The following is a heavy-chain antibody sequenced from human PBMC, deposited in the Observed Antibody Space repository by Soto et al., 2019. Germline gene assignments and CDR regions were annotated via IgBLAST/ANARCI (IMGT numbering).Heavy chain of an antibody. D-gene: IGHD5-18*01. J-gene: IGHJ4*02. Sequence: ASVKVSCNASGGTFSSYAISWVRQAPGQGLEWMGGIIPIFGTANYAQKFQGRVTITADESTSTAYMELSSLRSEDTAVYYCAAYVDTAINFDYWGQGTLVTVSS. CDR1: GGTFSSYA. CDR3: AAYVDTAINFDY. V-gene: IGHV1-69*13. CDR2: IIPIFGTA.